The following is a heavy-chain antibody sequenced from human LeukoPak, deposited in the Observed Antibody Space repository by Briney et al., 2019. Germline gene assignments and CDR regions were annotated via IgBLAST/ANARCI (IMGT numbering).Heavy chain of an antibody. CDR1: GYSFTSYW. V-gene: IGHV5-51*01. CDR3: ARCGITMVRGYYFDY. Sequence: GESLKISCKGSGYSFTSYWIGWVRQMPGKGLEWMGIIYPGDSDTRYSPSFQGQVTISADKSISTAYLQWSSLKASDTAMYYCARCGITMVRGYYFDYWGQGTLVTVSS. CDR2: IYPGDSDT. J-gene: IGHJ4*02. D-gene: IGHD3-10*01.